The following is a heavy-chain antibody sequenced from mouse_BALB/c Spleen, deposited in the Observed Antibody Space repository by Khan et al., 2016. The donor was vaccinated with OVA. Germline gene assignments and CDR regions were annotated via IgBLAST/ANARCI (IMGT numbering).Heavy chain of an antibody. V-gene: IGHV1-80*01. CDR2: IYPGDGNT. Sequence: VELVESGAELVRPGSLVKISCKASGYAFSNYLMNWVKQGPGQGLEWIGQIYPGDGNTNYNGKFKDKATLTADNSSTTAYMQLSSLTSEDSAVYFCARSGYDYFAYWGQGTLVTVSA. J-gene: IGHJ3*01. D-gene: IGHD2-14*01. CDR3: ARSGYDYFAY. CDR1: GYAFSNYL.